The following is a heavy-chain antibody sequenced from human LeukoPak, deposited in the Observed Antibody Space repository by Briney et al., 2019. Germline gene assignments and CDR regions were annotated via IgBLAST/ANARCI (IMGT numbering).Heavy chain of an antibody. Sequence: GGSLRLSCAASGFTFGSYSMNWVRQAPGKGLEWVSSISSSSSYIYYADSVKGRFTISRDNAKNSLYLQMNSLRAEDTAVYYCARGGSGSYYHLFDYWGQGTLVTVSS. J-gene: IGHJ4*01. CDR2: ISSSSSYI. V-gene: IGHV3-21*01. D-gene: IGHD3-10*01. CDR3: ARGGSGSYYHLFDY. CDR1: GFTFGSYS.